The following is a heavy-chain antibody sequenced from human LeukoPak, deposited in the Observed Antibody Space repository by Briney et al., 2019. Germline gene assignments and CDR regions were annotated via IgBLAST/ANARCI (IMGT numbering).Heavy chain of an antibody. D-gene: IGHD3-10*01. Sequence: GGSLRLSCAASGFTFSSYAMSWVRQAPGKGLEWVSAISGSGGSTYYADSVKGRFTISRDNAKNSLYLQMNSLRAEDTAVYYCARPHGSGSYRYYYGMDVWGQGTTVTVSS. CDR2: ISGSGGST. CDR3: ARPHGSGSYRYYYGMDV. CDR1: GFTFSSYA. J-gene: IGHJ6*02. V-gene: IGHV3-23*01.